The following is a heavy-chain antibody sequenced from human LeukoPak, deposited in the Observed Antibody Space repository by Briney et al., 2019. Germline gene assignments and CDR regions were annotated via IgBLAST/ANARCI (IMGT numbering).Heavy chain of an antibody. CDR3: AKSGLNRFDY. V-gene: IGHV3-30*04. CDR1: GFTFSSYA. CDR2: ISYDGSNK. Sequence: GGSLRLSCAASGFTFSSYAMHWVRQAPGKGLEWVAVISYDGSNKYYADSVKGRFTISRDDSKNTLYLQMNSLRAEDTAVYYCAKSGLNRFDYWGQGTLVTVSS. D-gene: IGHD2-15*01. J-gene: IGHJ4*02.